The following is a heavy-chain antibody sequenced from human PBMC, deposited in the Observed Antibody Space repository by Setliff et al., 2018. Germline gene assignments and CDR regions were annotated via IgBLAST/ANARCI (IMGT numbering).Heavy chain of an antibody. Sequence: ASVKVSCKASGDTFTSYGISWVRQSPGQGLEWMGWISAYNGNTNYAQKLQGRVTMTTDTSTSTAYMELRSLGSDDTAVYYGARVGVYYYDISGYHRSPYYYYFGMDVCAQATTVTVS. D-gene: IGHD3-22*01. J-gene: IGHJ6*02. V-gene: IGHV1-18*01. CDR3: ARVGVYYYDISGYHRSPYYYYFGMDV. CDR2: ISAYNGNT. CDR1: GDTFTSYG.